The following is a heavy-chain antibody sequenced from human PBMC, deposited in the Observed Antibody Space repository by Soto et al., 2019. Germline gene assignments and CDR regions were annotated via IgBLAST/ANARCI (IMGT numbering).Heavy chain of an antibody. CDR3: ARDLPPVDY. CDR2: SSAYNGNT. V-gene: IGHV1-18*01. J-gene: IGHJ4*02. CDR1: GYTFTSYA. Sequence: QVQLVQSGAEVKKPGASVKVSCKASGYTFTSYAISWVRQAPVQGLEWMGWSSAYNGNTNYSQKLQGRVTMTSATCTGTAYMELRSFISDDTAVYYCARDLPPVDYGGQGTLVTVSS.